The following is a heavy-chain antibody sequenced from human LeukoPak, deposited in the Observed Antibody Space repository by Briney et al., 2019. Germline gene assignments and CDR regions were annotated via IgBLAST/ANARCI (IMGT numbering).Heavy chain of an antibody. Sequence: ASVKVSCKASGGTISSYAISWVRQAPGQGLEWMGGIIPIFGTANYAQKFQGRVTITADESTSTAYMELSSLRSEDTAVYYCARLGMRLQHPWSGSSYYYYYMDVWGKGTTVTVSS. CDR2: IIPIFGTA. V-gene: IGHV1-69*13. CDR3: ARLGMRLQHPWSGSSYYYYYMDV. CDR1: GGTISSYA. J-gene: IGHJ6*03. D-gene: IGHD3/OR15-3a*01.